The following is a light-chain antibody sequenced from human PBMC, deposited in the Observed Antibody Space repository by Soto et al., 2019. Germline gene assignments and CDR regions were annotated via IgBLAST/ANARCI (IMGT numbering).Light chain of an antibody. CDR2: RGN. J-gene: IGLJ1*01. CDR1: SSNIGRDY. V-gene: IGLV1-47*01. CDR3: VACDDSLSGYV. Sequence: QSVLTQPPSVSGTPGQRVNISCSGSSSNIGRDYVYWYQQFPGTAPKLLIYRGNQRPSGVPDRFSGSKSGTSASLAISGLRSDDESDYYCVACDDSLSGYVFGTGTKLTVL.